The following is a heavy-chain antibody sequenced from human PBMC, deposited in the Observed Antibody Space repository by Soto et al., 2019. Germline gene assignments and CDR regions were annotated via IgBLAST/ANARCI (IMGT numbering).Heavy chain of an antibody. Sequence: GASVKVSCKASGYTFTSYGITWVRQAPGQGLEWMGWISTYNGNTNYAQKLQGRVTMSADTPTSTAYMELRSLTSDDTAVYYCARGGRNTVANYWGQGTRVNVSS. V-gene: IGHV1-18*01. CDR1: GYTFTSYG. J-gene: IGHJ4*02. D-gene: IGHD3-16*01. CDR3: ARGGRNTVANY. CDR2: ISTYNGNT.